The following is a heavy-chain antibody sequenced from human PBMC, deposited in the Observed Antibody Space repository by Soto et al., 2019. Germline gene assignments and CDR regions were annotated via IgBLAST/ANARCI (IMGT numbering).Heavy chain of an antibody. J-gene: IGHJ4*01. CDR3: ARGYEGAFDS. CDR2: INSGRADT. CDR1: GYTFTNYA. D-gene: IGHD5-12*01. V-gene: IGHV1-3*01. Sequence: QIQLVQSGDEVKKPGASVKVSCKASGYTFTNYATHWVRQAPGQRLEWMGWINSGRADTKYSQNFQGRDTITRDTSANTAYMEVTSLRSEDTAVYYCARGYEGAFDSWGQGTLVTVSS.